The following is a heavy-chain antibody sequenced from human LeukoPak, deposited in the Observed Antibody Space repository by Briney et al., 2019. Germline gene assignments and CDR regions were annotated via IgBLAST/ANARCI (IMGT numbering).Heavy chain of an antibody. D-gene: IGHD1-26*01. CDR3: ASVRGTYQFDAIDI. Sequence: SETLSLTCTVSGGSISSYYWSWIRQPPGDGMEWIGYIYYSGSTNYNPSLKSRVTISVDTSKNQWSLKLSSVTAAATAVYYCASVRGTYQFDAIDIWGQRTMVTV. CDR2: IYYSGST. J-gene: IGHJ3*02. V-gene: IGHV4-59*01. CDR1: GGSISSYY.